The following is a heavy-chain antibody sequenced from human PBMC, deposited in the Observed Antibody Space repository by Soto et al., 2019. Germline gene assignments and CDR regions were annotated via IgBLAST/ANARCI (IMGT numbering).Heavy chain of an antibody. J-gene: IGHJ5*02. Sequence: VHLLESGGGLVQPGGSLTLSCAASGFTFSNYAMSWVRQAPGKGLEWVSAISGGGISTYYADSVRGRFTISRDNSRNTLYLRMNRLRAEDTAVYYCARDAISMVRGTNNWFDPWGQGTLVTVSS. V-gene: IGHV3-23*01. D-gene: IGHD3-10*01. CDR3: ARDAISMVRGTNNWFDP. CDR1: GFTFSNYA. CDR2: ISGGGIST.